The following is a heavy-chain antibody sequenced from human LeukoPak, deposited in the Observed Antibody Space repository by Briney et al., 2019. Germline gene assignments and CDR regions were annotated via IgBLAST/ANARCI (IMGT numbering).Heavy chain of an antibody. J-gene: IGHJ5*01. CDR3: ARGRARDGSFPWLDS. Sequence: SETLSLTCSVSGDSIGSYYWTWIRQSAGKGLEWMGYIFYSGSTNYSPSLKSRVTISVDTSNNQFSLQLRSVTAADTAIYYCARGRARDGSFPWLDSWGQGTLVTASS. CDR2: IFYSGST. V-gene: IGHV4-59*01. D-gene: IGHD3-10*01. CDR1: GDSIGSYY.